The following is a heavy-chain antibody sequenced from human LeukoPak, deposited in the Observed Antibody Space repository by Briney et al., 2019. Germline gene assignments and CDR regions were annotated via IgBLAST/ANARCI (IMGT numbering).Heavy chain of an antibody. CDR3: ARERGLVGAFDI. V-gene: IGHV1-2*02. Sequence: ASVKVSCKASGYTFTGYYMHWVRQAPGQGLEWMGWINPNSGGTNYAQKLQGRVTMTTDTSTSTAYMELRSLRSDDTAVYYCARERGLVGAFDIWGQGTMVTVSS. J-gene: IGHJ3*02. D-gene: IGHD2-15*01. CDR1: GYTFTGYY. CDR2: INPNSGGT.